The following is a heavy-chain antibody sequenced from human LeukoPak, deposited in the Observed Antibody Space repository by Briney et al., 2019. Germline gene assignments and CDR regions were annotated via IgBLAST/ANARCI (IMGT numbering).Heavy chain of an antibody. CDR1: GFTFTKHA. CDR2: ISGSGGST. Sequence: GGSLRLSCAASGFTFTKHAMYWVRQAPGKGLEWVSAISGSGGSTYYADSVKGRFTISRDNSKSTLYLQMNSLRAEDTAVYYCAKKSNTMVRGVRGYFDCWGQGTLVTVSS. V-gene: IGHV3-23*01. J-gene: IGHJ4*02. D-gene: IGHD3-10*01. CDR3: AKKSNTMVRGVRGYFDC.